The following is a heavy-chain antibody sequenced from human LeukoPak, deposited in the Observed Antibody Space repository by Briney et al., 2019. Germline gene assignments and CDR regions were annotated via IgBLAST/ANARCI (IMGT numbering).Heavy chain of an antibody. D-gene: IGHD6-13*01. Sequence: SETLSLTCTVSGGSISSSSYYWGWIRQPPGKGLEWIGSIYYSGSTYYNPSLKSRVTISVDTSKNQFSLKLSSVTAADTAVYYCARDGVSSSWPYWYFDLWGRGTLVTVSS. CDR2: IYYSGST. CDR3: ARDGVSSSWPYWYFDL. CDR1: GGSISSSSYY. V-gene: IGHV4-39*07. J-gene: IGHJ2*01.